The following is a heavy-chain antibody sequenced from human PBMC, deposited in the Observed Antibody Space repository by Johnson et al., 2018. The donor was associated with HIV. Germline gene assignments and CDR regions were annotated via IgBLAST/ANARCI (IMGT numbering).Heavy chain of an antibody. CDR3: AREGVAVRYIDDAFDI. Sequence: QVQLVESGGGLVQPGGSLRLSCAAYGFTFSDYYMSWIRQAPRKGLEWLSYISRSGSTKYYADSVTGRFTISRDNAKNSLYLQMSSLRAEDTAVYYCAREGVAVRYIDDAFDIWGQGTMVTVSS. V-gene: IGHV3-11*04. CDR1: GFTFSDYY. CDR2: ISRSGSTK. J-gene: IGHJ3*02. D-gene: IGHD3-9*01.